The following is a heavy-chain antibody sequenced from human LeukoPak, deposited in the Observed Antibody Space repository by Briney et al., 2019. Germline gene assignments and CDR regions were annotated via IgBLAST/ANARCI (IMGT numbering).Heavy chain of an antibody. CDR2: IYYSGST. V-gene: IGHV4-61*01. CDR3: ARGRIAVAGTKNYFDY. CDR1: GGSVSSGSYY. Sequence: SETLSLTCTVSGGSVSSGSYYWSWIRQPPGRGLEWNGYIYYSGSTNYNPSLKSRVTISVDTSKNQFSLKLSSVTAADTAVYYCARGRIAVAGTKNYFDYWGQGTLVTVSS. J-gene: IGHJ4*02. D-gene: IGHD6-19*01.